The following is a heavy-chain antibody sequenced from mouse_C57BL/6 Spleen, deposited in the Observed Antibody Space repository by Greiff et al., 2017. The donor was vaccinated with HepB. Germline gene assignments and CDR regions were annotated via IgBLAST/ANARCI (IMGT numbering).Heavy chain of an antibody. CDR2: ISSGSSTI. Sequence: EVQVVESGGGLVKPGGSLKLSCAASGFTFSDYGMHWVRQAPEKGLEWVAYISSGSSTIYYADTVKGRFTISRDNAKNTLFLQRTSLRSEDTAMYYGAKDGDEAMDYWGQGTSVTVSS. V-gene: IGHV5-17*01. D-gene: IGHD3-3*01. CDR1: GFTFSDYG. J-gene: IGHJ4*01. CDR3: AKDGDEAMDY.